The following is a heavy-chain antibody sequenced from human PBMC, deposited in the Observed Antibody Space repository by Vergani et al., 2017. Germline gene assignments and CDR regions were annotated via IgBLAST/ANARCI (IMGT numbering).Heavy chain of an antibody. CDR2: INHSGST. J-gene: IGHJ4*02. V-gene: IGHV4-4*02. D-gene: IGHD2-2*01. CDR3: ARQGFDCSSTSCYSFDY. Sequence: VQPVESGGGLVKPGGSLRLSCTTSGFTFSSAWMSWVRQAPGKGLEWVGEINHSGSTNYNPSLKSRVTISVDTSKNQFSLKLSSVTAADTAVYYCARQGFDCSSTSCYSFDYWGQGTLVTVSS. CDR1: GFTFSSAW.